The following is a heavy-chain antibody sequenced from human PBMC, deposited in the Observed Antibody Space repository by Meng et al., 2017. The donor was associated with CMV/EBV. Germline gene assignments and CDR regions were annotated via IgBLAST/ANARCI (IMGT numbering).Heavy chain of an antibody. CDR2: IIPILGIA. V-gene: IGHV1-69*05. CDR1: GFTFSSYA. J-gene: IGHJ4*02. Sequence: TCAASGFTFSSYAMSWVRQAPGQGLEWMGGIIPILGIANYAQKFQGRVTITTDESTSTAYMELSSLRSEDTAVYYCASGLGKGHHYGISAERFGELLSLGYWGQGTLVTVSS. D-gene: IGHD3-10*01. CDR3: ASGLGKGHHYGISAERFGELLSLGY.